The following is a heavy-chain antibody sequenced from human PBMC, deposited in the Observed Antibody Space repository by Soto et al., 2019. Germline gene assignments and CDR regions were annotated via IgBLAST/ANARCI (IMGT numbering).Heavy chain of an antibody. Sequence: GGSLRLSCAASRFTFSDYYMSWIRQAPGKGLEWVSYISSGGSTIYYADSVKGRFTISRDNAKNSLYLQMHGLRAEDTAVYYCAREKWELNSLDSWGQGTLVTVSS. D-gene: IGHD1-26*01. V-gene: IGHV3-11*01. CDR2: ISSGGSTI. CDR1: RFTFSDYY. J-gene: IGHJ4*02. CDR3: AREKWELNSLDS.